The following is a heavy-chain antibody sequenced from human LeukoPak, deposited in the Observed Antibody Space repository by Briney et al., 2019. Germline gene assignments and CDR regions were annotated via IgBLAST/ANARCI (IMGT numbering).Heavy chain of an antibody. CDR1: VAPSAVVVTT. D-gene: IGHD3-10*01. CDR2: YYSGST. CDR3: ARALGGLRITMVRGAHGDAFDI. V-gene: IGHV4-39*07. J-gene: IGHJ3*02. Sequence: SETCPSPALSLVAPSAVVVTTGAGSASPQGRGGRGLGVYYSGSTYYNPSLKSRVTISVDTSKNQFSLKLSSVTAADTAVYYCARALGGLRITMVRGAHGDAFDIWGQGTMVTVPS.